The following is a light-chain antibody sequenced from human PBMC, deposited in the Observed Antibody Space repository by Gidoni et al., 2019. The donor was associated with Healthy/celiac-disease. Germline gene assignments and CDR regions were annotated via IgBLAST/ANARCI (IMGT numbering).Light chain of an antibody. CDR2: DAS. CDR1: QSVSGY. CDR3: KRSRNWRT. J-gene: IGKJ1*01. Sequence: IVLTQSLATLSLSPGERATRSCRASQSVSGYLAWYQQNPGQAPRLLIYDASNRATGIPARCSGSGSGTDFTLTISRLEPEELADYYWKRSRNWRTFGQGTKVEIK. V-gene: IGKV3-11*01.